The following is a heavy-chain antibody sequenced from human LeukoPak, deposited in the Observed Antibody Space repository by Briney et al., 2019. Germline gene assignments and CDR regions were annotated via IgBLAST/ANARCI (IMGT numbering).Heavy chain of an antibody. Sequence: SETLSLTCAVYGGSFSGYYWSWIRQPPGKGLEWIGEINHSGSTNYNPSLKSRVTISVDTSKNQFSLKLSSVTAADTAVYYCARGRRRGYSYNYGMDVWSQGTTVTVSS. D-gene: IGHD5-18*01. CDR2: INHSGST. CDR3: ARGRRRGYSYNYGMDV. V-gene: IGHV4-34*01. CDR1: GGSFSGYY. J-gene: IGHJ6*02.